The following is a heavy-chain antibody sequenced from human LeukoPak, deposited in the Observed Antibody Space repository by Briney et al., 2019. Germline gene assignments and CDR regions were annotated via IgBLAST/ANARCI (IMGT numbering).Heavy chain of an antibody. CDR2: ISSSGSTI. CDR1: GFTFSSYE. CDR3: ARGGVCSSTSCYRRHFDY. V-gene: IGHV3-48*03. D-gene: IGHD2-2*01. J-gene: IGHJ4*02. Sequence: PGGSLRLSCAASGFTFSSYEMNWVRQAPGKGLEWVSYISSSGSTIYYTDSVKGRFTISRDNAKNSLYLQMNSLRAEDTAVYYCARGGVCSSTSCYRRHFDYWGQGTLVIVSS.